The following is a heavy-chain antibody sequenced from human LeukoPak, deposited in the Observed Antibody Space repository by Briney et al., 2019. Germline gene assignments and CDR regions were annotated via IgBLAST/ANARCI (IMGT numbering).Heavy chain of an antibody. CDR2: ITGSADIT. CDR3: AKEYTGTFSPFPSYFDN. CDR1: GFTVSRSY. J-gene: IGHJ4*02. V-gene: IGHV3-23*01. D-gene: IGHD1-26*01. Sequence: GGSLRLSCAASGFTVSRSYMIWARQAPGKGLEWVSAITGSADITYYADSVKGRFTISRDNSKNTLYLQMNSLRAEDTAIYYCAKEYTGTFSPFPSYFDNWGQGTLVTVSS.